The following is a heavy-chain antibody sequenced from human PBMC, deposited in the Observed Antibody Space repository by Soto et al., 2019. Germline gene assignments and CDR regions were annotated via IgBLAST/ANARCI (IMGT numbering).Heavy chain of an antibody. V-gene: IGHV3-21*01. D-gene: IGHD5-18*01. CDR2: ISSSSSYI. J-gene: IGHJ6*02. Sequence: GGSLRLSCAASGFTFSSYSMNWVRQAPGKGLEWVSSISSSSSYIYYADSVKGRFTISRDNAKNSLYLQMNSLRAEDTAVYYCARDVYSYGYFYYYYGMDVWGQGTTVTVSS. CDR1: GFTFSSYS. CDR3: ARDVYSYGYFYYYYGMDV.